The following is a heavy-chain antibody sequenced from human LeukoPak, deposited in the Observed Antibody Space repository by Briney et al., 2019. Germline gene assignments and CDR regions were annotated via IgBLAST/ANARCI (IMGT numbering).Heavy chain of an antibody. D-gene: IGHD4-17*01. CDR1: GYTFTSSG. J-gene: IGHJ3*02. CDR3: ARDFWTTVTTRDAFDI. CDR2: ISGYNGKT. V-gene: IGHV1-18*01. Sequence: ASVKVSCKASGYTFTSSGISWVRQAPGQGLEWMGWISGYNGKTNYAQKVQGRVTMTTDTSTSTAYRELRSLRSDDTAVYYCARDFWTTVTTRDAFDIWGQGTMVTVSS.